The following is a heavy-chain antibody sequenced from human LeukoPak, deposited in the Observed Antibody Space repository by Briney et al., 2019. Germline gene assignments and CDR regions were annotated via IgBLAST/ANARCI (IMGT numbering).Heavy chain of an antibody. D-gene: IGHD3-22*01. J-gene: IGHJ5*02. Sequence: SQTLSLTCTVSGGSISSGDYYWSWIRQPPGKGREWIAYMYYSGSTYYNPSLKSRVTMSANTSKNQLSLKLTSVTAADTAVYYCARPYYYDSRIDPWGQGILVTVSS. V-gene: IGHV4-30-4*01. CDR2: MYYSGST. CDR3: ARPYYYDSRIDP. CDR1: GGSISSGDYY.